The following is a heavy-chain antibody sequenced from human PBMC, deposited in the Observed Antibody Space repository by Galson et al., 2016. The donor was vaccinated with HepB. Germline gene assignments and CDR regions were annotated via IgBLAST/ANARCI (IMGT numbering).Heavy chain of an antibody. CDR3: ARGNFYGSGPWFDP. J-gene: IGHJ5*02. D-gene: IGHD3-10*01. Sequence: SETLSLTCTVSGGSVSSGGYYWNWIRQPPGKGLEWIGYISYSGSTNYNPSLKSRVTISLDTSKNHFSLEVTSVTAADTAVYFCARGNFYGSGPWFDPWGQGTLVTVSS. V-gene: IGHV4-61*03. CDR2: ISYSGST. CDR1: GGSVSSGGYY.